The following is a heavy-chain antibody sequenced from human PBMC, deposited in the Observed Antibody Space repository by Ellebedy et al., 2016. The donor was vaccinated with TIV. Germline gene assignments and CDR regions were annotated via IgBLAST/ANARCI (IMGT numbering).Heavy chain of an antibody. J-gene: IGHJ2*01. V-gene: IGHV3-7*03. CDR3: AGGTGWIFDL. CDR2: INQDGTVP. Sequence: PGGSLRLSCVASGITFSQYWMNRVRQAPGKGLEWLANINQDGTVPDYLDSLKGRFSISRDNAKNLLFLQMHSLRDDDTAMYYCAGGTGWIFDLWGRGTLVTVSS. CDR1: GITFSQYW. D-gene: IGHD6-19*01.